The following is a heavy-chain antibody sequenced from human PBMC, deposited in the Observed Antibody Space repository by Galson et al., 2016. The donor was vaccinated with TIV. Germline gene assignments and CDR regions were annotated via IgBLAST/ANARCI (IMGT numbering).Heavy chain of an antibody. J-gene: IGHJ6*02. CDR3: ARERRYCGNECYLYYYYGMDV. CDR1: GVSVSDNY. V-gene: IGHV3-66*01. Sequence: SLRLSCAASGVSVSDNYMTWVRQAPGKGLEWVSLISSAGTTSYTDSVRGRFPISRDNSKNTLYLQMNTLRAEDTAVYYCARERRYCGNECYLYYYYGMDVWGQGTTVTVSS. D-gene: IGHD2-21*01. CDR2: ISSAGTT.